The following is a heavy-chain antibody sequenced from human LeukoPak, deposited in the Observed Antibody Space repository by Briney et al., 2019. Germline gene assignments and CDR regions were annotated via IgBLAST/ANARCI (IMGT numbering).Heavy chain of an antibody. CDR1: GYTFTTYY. V-gene: IGHV1-46*01. J-gene: IGHJ6*03. CDR2: INPSGGST. CDR3: ARDGPTPDYYYYMDV. Sequence: ASVTVSCKASGYTFTTYYIHWVRQAPGQGLEGMGIINPSGGSTSYAQKFQGRVAMTRDTSTSTVYMELSSLRSEDTAVYYCARDGPTPDYYYYMDVWGKGTTVTVSS. D-gene: IGHD4-11*01.